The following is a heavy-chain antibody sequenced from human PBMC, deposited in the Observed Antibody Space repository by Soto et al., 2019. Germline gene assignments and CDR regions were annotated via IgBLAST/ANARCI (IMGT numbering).Heavy chain of an antibody. CDR1: GFTFDDYA. CDR3: AKGIIWQQIVRVDYYYGMDV. V-gene: IGHV3-9*01. Sequence: EVQLAESGGGLVQPGRSLRLSCAASGFTFDDYAMHWVRQAPGKGLEWVSGISWNSGSIGYADSVKGRFTISRANAKNSLYLQMNSLRAEDTALYYCAKGIIWQQIVRVDYYYGMDVWGQGTTVTVSS. J-gene: IGHJ6*02. CDR2: ISWNSGSI. D-gene: IGHD6-13*01.